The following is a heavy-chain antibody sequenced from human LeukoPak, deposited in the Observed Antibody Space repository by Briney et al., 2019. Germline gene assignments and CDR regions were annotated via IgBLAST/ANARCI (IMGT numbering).Heavy chain of an antibody. CDR2: INPSGGST. Sequence: ASVKVSCKASGYTFTGYYMHWVRQAPGQGLEWMGIINPSGGSTSYAQKFQGRVTMTRDTSTSTVYMELSSLRSEDTAVYYCARVDTAMDIDYWGQGTLVTVSS. CDR1: GYTFTGYY. V-gene: IGHV1-46*01. CDR3: ARVDTAMDIDY. D-gene: IGHD5-18*01. J-gene: IGHJ4*02.